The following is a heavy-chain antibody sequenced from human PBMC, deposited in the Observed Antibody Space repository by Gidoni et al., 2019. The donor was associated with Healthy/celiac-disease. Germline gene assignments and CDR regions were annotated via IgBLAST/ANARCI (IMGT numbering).Heavy chain of an antibody. CDR1: GFTFSCYG. CDR3: AKEASGAFDI. J-gene: IGHJ3*02. CDR2: ISYDGSNK. Sequence: QVQLVESGGGVVQPGRSMRISCAASGFTFSCYGMHWVRQAPGKGLEWVAVISYDGSNKYYADSVKGRFTISRDNSKNTLYLQMNSLRAEDTAVYYCAKEASGAFDIWGQGTMVTVSS. V-gene: IGHV3-30*18. D-gene: IGHD3-10*01.